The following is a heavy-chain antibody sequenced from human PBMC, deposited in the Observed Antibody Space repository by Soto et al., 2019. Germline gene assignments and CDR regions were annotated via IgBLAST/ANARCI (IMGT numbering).Heavy chain of an antibody. CDR1: LFTFSSYV. V-gene: IGHV3-30-3*01. CDR3: ARDKFEYLFDY. Sequence: PVWSLRLSCSSSLFTFSSYVMHLVLQAPGKGLEWVAVISYDGSNKYYADSVKGRFTISRDNSKNTLYLQVNSLRAEDTAVYYCARDKFEYLFDYWGQGTLVTVSS. CDR2: ISYDGSNK. D-gene: IGHD2-2*02. J-gene: IGHJ4*02.